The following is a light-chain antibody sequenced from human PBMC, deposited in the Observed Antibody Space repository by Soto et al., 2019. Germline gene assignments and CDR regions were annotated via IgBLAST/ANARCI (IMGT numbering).Light chain of an antibody. J-gene: IGKJ4*01. CDR2: GAS. CDR3: QLYKSYPLS. CDR1: QSISSY. V-gene: IGKV1-16*01. Sequence: DIQMTQSPSSLSASVGDRVTITCRASQSISSYLNWYQQKAGLAPKSLISGASNLQSGVPSRFSGSGSGTDFTLTISSLQPEDFATYYCQLYKSYPLSVGGGTKVDIK.